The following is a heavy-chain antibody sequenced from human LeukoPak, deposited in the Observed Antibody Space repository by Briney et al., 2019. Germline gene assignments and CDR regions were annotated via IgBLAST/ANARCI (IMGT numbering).Heavy chain of an antibody. Sequence: GGSLRLSCAASGFTFSDYHMSWIRQAPGKGLEWVSYISSSSSYTNYADSVKGRFTISRDNAKNSLYLQMNSLRAEDTAVYYCARLVYYYGSGSYLYDWFDPWGQGTLVTVSS. CDR3: ARLVYYYGSGSYLYDWFDP. V-gene: IGHV3-11*06. CDR2: ISSSSSYT. CDR1: GFTFSDYH. D-gene: IGHD3-10*01. J-gene: IGHJ5*02.